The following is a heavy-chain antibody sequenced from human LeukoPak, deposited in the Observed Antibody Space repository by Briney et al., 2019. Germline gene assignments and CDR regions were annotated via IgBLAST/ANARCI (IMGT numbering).Heavy chain of an antibody. CDR2: FYLGGST. J-gene: IGHJ4*02. D-gene: IGHD6-19*01. CDR1: CYSISSGYY. V-gene: IGHV4-38-2*02. CDR3: AREYSSGYHYFDY. Sequence: SETLSLTCTVSCYSISSGYYWGWIRQPPGKGLEWIGTFYLGGSTYYNPSLKSRVTISVDTSKNQFSLKLSSVTAADTAVYYCAREYSSGYHYFDYWGQGTLVTVSS.